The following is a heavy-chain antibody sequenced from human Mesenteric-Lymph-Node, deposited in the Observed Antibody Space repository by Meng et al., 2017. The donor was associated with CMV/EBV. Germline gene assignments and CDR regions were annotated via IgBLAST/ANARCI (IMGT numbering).Heavy chain of an antibody. Sequence: CAASGFTFSTYWMHWVRQPPGRGLVWVSHINSDGSTTNYADSVKGRFTISRDNAKNTLYLQMNSLRADDTAVYFCARWIAEAASYDYWGQGTLVTVSS. CDR3: ARWIAEAASYDY. V-gene: IGHV3-74*01. D-gene: IGHD6-13*01. CDR1: GFTFSTYW. J-gene: IGHJ4*02. CDR2: INSDGSTT.